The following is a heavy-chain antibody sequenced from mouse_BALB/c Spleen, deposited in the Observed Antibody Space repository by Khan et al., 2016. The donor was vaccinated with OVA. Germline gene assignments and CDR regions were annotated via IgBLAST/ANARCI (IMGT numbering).Heavy chain of an antibody. Sequence: EVELVESGGGLVQPGGSRKLSCEASGFTFSSFGMHWVRQAPEKGLEWVAYISSGSSTIYYADTLKGRFTISRDNPKNTLFLQMTSLRSEDTAMYYCATYGWWDWGAGTTVSVSS. CDR1: GFTFSSFG. J-gene: IGHJ1*01. CDR2: ISSGSSTI. CDR3: ATYGWWD. V-gene: IGHV5-17*02. D-gene: IGHD1-1*01.